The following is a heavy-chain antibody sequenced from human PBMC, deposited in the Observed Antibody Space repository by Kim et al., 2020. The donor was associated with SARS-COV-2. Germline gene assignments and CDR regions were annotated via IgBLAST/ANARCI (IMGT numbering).Heavy chain of an antibody. CDR3: SARAWRWDSLHFAVNL. J-gene: IGHJ3*01. CDR1: GFSVSDND. V-gene: IGHV3-53*01. Sequence: GGSLRLSCAATGFSVSDNDMSWVRQTPGKGLEWVASIYVAGKTYYIDSVKGRFTISRDNYHNTLYLQMRGLRGEDTTVYFCSARAWRWDSLHFAVNLWGQGTMVTVSS. D-gene: IGHD1-26*01. CDR2: IYVAGKT.